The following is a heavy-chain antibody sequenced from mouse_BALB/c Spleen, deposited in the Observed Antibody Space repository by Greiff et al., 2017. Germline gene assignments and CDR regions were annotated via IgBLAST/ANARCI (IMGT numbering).Heavy chain of an antibody. V-gene: IGHV1S135*01. CDR2: IDPFNGGT. CDR3: ARVYRSYALDY. CDR1: GYSFTSYY. J-gene: IGHJ2*01. D-gene: IGHD2-12*01. Sequence: VQLQQSGPELMKPGASVKISCKASGYSFTSYYMHWVKQSHGKSLEWIGYIDPFNGGTSYNQKFKGKATLTVGKSSSTAYMHLSSLTSEDSAVYYCARVYRSYALDYWGQGTTLTVSS.